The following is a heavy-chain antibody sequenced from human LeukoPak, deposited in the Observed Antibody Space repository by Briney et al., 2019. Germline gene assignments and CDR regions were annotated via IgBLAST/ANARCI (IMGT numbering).Heavy chain of an antibody. D-gene: IGHD2-8*01. CDR3: ARDNGGHVPYYSDY. CDR1: GYTFTSYG. V-gene: IGHV1-18*04. Sequence: ASVKVSCKASGYTFTSYGINWVRQAPGQGLEWMGWISAYNGNTNYAQKLQGRVTMTTDTSTSTAYMELRSLRSDDTAVYYCARDNGGHVPYYSDYWGQGTLVTVSS. CDR2: ISAYNGNT. J-gene: IGHJ4*02.